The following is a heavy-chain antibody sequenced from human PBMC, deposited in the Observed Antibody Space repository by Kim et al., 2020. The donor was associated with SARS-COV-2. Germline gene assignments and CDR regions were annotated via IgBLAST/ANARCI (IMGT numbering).Heavy chain of an antibody. CDR1: GFTFNRYA. J-gene: IGHJ3*01. D-gene: IGHD1-1*01. V-gene: IGHV3-30*04. CDR2: ISDNGNNK. CDR3: AKDQGRGNEGLDAFDH. Sequence: GGSLRLSCAAFGFTFNRYAIHWVRQAPGKVLEWVTSISDNGNNKYYADSVMGRFTISRDNSKDTLSLQINSPRADDTAVYYCAKDQGRGNEGLDAFDHWG.